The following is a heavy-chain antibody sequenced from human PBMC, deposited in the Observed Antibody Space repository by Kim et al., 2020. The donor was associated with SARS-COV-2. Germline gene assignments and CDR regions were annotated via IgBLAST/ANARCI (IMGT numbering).Heavy chain of an antibody. CDR2: INPSGGST. CDR1: GYTFTSYY. D-gene: IGHD2-2*01. Sequence: ASVKVSCKASGYTFTSYYMHWVRQAPGQGLEWMGIINPSGGSTSYAQKFQGRVTMTRDTSTSTVYMELSSLRSEDTAVYYCARGAVVPAAKTPFDYWGQGTLVTVSS. V-gene: IGHV1-46*01. J-gene: IGHJ4*02. CDR3: ARGAVVPAAKTPFDY.